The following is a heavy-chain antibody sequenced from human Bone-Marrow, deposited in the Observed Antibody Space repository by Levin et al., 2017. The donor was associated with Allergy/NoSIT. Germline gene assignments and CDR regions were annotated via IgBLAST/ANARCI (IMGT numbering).Heavy chain of an antibody. CDR1: GFTFSSYA. CDR2: ISGSGGST. Sequence: GGSLRLSCAASGFTFSSYAMSWVRQAPGKGLEWVSAISGSGGSTYYADSVKGRFTISRDNSKNTLYLQMNSLRAEDTAVYYCAKDSAVVVAAIPYYFDYWGQGTLVTVSS. CDR3: AKDSAVVVAAIPYYFDY. J-gene: IGHJ4*02. V-gene: IGHV3-23*01. D-gene: IGHD2-15*01.